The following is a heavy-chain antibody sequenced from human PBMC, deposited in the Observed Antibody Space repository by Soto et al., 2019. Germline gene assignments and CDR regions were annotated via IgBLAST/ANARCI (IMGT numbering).Heavy chain of an antibody. V-gene: IGHV6-1*01. CDR3: ARVTFDHFVHWFDP. J-gene: IGHJ5*02. Sequence: SQTLSLTCAISGDSVSSKTAAWNWIRQSPSRGLEWLGRTYFRSKWYNDYAISVKSRIAINPDTSKNQFSLLLHSVTPEDTAVYYCARVTFDHFVHWFDPWGQGTPVTVSS. D-gene: IGHD3-9*01. CDR2: TYFRSKWYN. CDR1: GDSVSSKTAA.